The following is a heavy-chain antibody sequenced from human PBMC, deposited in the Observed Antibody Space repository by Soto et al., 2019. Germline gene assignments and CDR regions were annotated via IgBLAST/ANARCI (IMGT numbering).Heavy chain of an antibody. CDR2: IIPIFGTA. J-gene: IGHJ4*02. CDR3: AKHRGYSYAHLGGFDY. Sequence: QVQLVQSGAEVKKPGSSVKVSCKASGGTFSSYAISWVRQAPGQGLEWMGGIIPIFGTANYAQKFQGRVTITADESTSTAYMELSSLRTEDTAVYYCAKHRGYSYAHLGGFDYWGQGTLVTVSS. V-gene: IGHV1-69*12. CDR1: GGTFSSYA. D-gene: IGHD5-18*01.